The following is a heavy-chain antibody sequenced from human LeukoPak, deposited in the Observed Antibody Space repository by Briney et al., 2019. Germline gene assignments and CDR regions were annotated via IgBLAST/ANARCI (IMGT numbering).Heavy chain of an antibody. D-gene: IGHD3-22*01. Sequence: GGSLRLSCAASGFTVSGDYMSWVRQAPGKGLEWVSIVYSDDTTYYADSVKGRFIISRDTSKNTVYLQMNSLRAEDTAVYYCARGINYDSSGADYWGQGTLVTVSS. CDR3: ARGINYDSSGADY. CDR1: GFTVSGDY. J-gene: IGHJ4*02. CDR2: VYSDDTT. V-gene: IGHV3-66*01.